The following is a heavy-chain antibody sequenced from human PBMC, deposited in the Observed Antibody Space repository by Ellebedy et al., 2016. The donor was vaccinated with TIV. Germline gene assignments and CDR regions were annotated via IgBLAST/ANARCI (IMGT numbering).Heavy chain of an antibody. CDR1: GGPFSSYA. CDR2: IIPIVGIA. Sequence: AASVKVSCKASGGPFSSYAISWVRQAPGQGLEWMGRIIPIVGIANYAQKFQGRVTITADKSTSTAYMELSSLRSEDTTVYYCARSHFGGSYGIDVWGQGTTVTVSS. V-gene: IGHV1-69*04. D-gene: IGHD3-16*01. CDR3: ARSHFGGSYGIDV. J-gene: IGHJ6*02.